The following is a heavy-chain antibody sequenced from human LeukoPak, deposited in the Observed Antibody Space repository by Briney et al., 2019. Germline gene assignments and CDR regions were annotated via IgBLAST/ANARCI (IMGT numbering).Heavy chain of an antibody. CDR3: ARVVVGATFDAFDI. Sequence: ASVKVSCKASGGTFSSYAISWVRQAPGQGLEWMGGIIPIFGTANYAQKFQGRVTITADESTSTAYMELSSLRSEDTAVHYCARVVVGATFDAFDIWGQGTMVTVSS. V-gene: IGHV1-69*13. CDR2: IIPIFGTA. CDR1: GGTFSSYA. J-gene: IGHJ3*02. D-gene: IGHD1-26*01.